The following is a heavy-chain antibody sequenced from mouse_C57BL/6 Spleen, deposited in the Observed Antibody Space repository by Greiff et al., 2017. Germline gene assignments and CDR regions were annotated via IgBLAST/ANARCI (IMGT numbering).Heavy chain of an antibody. CDR2: ISSGGDYI. Sequence: DVHLVESGEGLVKPGGSLKLSCAASGFTFSSYAMSWVRQTPEKRLEWVAYISSGGDYIYYADTVKGRFTISRDNARNTLYLQVSSLKSEDTAMYYCTLDGSSPSPMDYWGQGTSVTVSS. V-gene: IGHV5-9-1*02. J-gene: IGHJ4*01. D-gene: IGHD1-1*01. CDR1: GFTFSSYA. CDR3: TLDGSSPSPMDY.